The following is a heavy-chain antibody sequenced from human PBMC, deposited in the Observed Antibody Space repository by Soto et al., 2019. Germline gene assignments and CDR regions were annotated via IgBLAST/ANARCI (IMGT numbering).Heavy chain of an antibody. D-gene: IGHD3-16*02. V-gene: IGHV3-23*01. J-gene: IGHJ4*02. CDR2: ISGGGGST. CDR3: AKVSSGYSVITFGGVIAPFDY. CDR1: GFTFSSYA. Sequence: EVQLLESGGGLVQPGGSLRLSCAASGFTFSSYAMSWVRQAPGKGLEWVSAISGGGGSTYYADSVKGRFTISRDNSKNTLYLQMNSLRAEDTAVYYCAKVSSGYSVITFGGVIAPFDYWGQGTLVTVSS.